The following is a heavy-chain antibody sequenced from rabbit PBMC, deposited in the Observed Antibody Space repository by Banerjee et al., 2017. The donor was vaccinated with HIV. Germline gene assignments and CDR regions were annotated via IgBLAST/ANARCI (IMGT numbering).Heavy chain of an antibody. CDR3: ARSYINRALTWLDL. CDR1: GIDFSLYYM. Sequence: QEQLKESGGGLVQPGGSLKLSCKASGIDFSLYYMSWVRQAPGKGLEWIACIYTSGGSTYYASWAKGRFTISKTSSTTVTLQMTSLTAADTATYFCARSYINRALTWLDLWGPGTL. D-gene: IGHD1-1*01. V-gene: IGHV1S45*01. CDR2: IYTSGGST. J-gene: IGHJ3*01.